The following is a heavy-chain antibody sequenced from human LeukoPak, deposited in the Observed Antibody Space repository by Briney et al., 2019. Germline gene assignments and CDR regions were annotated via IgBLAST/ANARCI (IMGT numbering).Heavy chain of an antibody. CDR2: IYYSGST. D-gene: IGHD1-26*01. J-gene: IGHJ4*02. CDR1: GGSISSGDYY. CDR3: ARGPVGATYYFDY. V-gene: IGHV4-30-4*08. Sequence: PSETLSLTCTVSGGSISSGDYYSSWIRQPPGKGLEWIGYIYYSGSTYYNPSLKSRVTISVDTSKNQFSLKLSSVTAADTAVYYCARGPVGATYYFDYWGQGTLVTVSS.